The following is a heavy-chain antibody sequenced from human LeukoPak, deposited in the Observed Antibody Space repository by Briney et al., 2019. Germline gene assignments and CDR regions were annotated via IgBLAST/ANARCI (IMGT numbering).Heavy chain of an antibody. Sequence: PGGSLRLSCAVSGFTFSDHYMDWVRQAPGKGLEGVARSRSKAQSYSTEYAASVKGRFTISRDDSKDLLYLQMNGLKTEDTAVYYCAREGRDAYNYAFDTWGQGTMVTVSS. CDR3: AREGRDAYNYAFDT. CDR1: GFTFSDHY. V-gene: IGHV3-72*01. D-gene: IGHD5-24*01. J-gene: IGHJ3*02. CDR2: SRSKAQSYST.